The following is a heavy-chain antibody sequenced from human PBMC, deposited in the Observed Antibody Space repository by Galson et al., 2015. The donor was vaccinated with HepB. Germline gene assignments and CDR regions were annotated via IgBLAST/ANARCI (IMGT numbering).Heavy chain of an antibody. Sequence: SLRLSCAASGFTFSSYAMHWVRQAPGKGLEWVAVISYDGSNKYYADSVNGRFTISRDNSKNTLYLQMNSLRAEDTAVYYCARGLYSGYDLDPTPYYYYYYGMDVWGQVTTVTVSS. D-gene: IGHD5-12*01. CDR2: ISYDGSNK. CDR3: ARGLYSGYDLDPTPYYYYYYGMDV. J-gene: IGHJ6*02. CDR1: GFTFSSYA. V-gene: IGHV3-30-3*01.